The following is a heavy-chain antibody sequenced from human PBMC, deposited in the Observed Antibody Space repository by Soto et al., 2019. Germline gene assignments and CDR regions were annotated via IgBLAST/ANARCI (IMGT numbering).Heavy chain of an antibody. V-gene: IGHV4-31*03. CDR3: ARTPSYHYDFWSGFYYGMDV. CDR1: GGSISSGGYY. Sequence: NPSETLSLTCTVSGGSISSGGYYWSWIRQHPGKGLEWIGYIYYSGSTYYNPSLKSRVTISVDTSKNQFSLKLSSVTAADTAVYYCARTPSYHYDFWSGFYYGMDVWGQGTTVTVSS. D-gene: IGHD3-3*01. CDR2: IYYSGST. J-gene: IGHJ6*02.